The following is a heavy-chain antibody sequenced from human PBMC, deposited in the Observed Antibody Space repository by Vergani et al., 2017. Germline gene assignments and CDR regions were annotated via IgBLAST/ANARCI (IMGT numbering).Heavy chain of an antibody. J-gene: IGHJ6*02. CDR3: ARDQVDIVATTTYYDYYYGMDV. V-gene: IGHV3-53*04. CDR2: IYSGGST. Sequence: EVQLVESGGGLVQPGGSLRLSCAASGFTVSSNYMSWVRQAPGKGLEWVSVIYSGGSTYYADSVKGRFTISRHNSKNTLYLQMNSLRAEDTAVYYCARDQVDIVATTTYYDYYYGMDVWGQGTTVTVSS. CDR1: GFTVSSNY. D-gene: IGHD5-12*01.